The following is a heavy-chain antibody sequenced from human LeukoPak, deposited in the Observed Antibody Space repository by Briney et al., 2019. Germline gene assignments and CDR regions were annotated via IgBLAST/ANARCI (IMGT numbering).Heavy chain of an antibody. V-gene: IGHV4-59*01. D-gene: IGHD3-3*01. CDR3: ARVSDFWSQYYYYYYMDV. CDR1: GGSISSYY. Sequence: PSETLSLTCTVSGGSISSYYWSWIRQPPGKGLEWIGYIYYSGSTNYNPSLKSRVTISVDTSKNQFSLKLSSVTAADTAVYYCARVSDFWSQYYYYYYMDVWGKGTTVTVSS. J-gene: IGHJ6*03. CDR2: IYYSGST.